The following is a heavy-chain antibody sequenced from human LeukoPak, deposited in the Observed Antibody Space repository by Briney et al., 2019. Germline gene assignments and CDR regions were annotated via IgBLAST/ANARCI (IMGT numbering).Heavy chain of an antibody. J-gene: IGHJ5*02. CDR2: IYYSGST. D-gene: IGHD3-9*01. CDR1: GGSISSYY. V-gene: IGHV4-59*01. CDR3: ARMPDILTGLDP. Sequence: SETLSLTCTVSGGSISSYYWSWIRQPPGKGLEWIAYIYYSGSTNYNPSLKSRVTISIDTSKNQFSLKLTSVTTADTAVYYCARMPDILTGLDPWGQGALVTVSS.